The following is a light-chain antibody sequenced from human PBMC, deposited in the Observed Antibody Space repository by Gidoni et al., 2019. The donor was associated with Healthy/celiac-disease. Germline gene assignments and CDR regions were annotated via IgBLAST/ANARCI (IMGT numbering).Light chain of an antibody. CDR1: QSLLHSNGYNY. V-gene: IGKV2-28*01. J-gene: IGKJ3*01. CDR2: LGS. CDR3: MQSRQSPFT. Sequence: IVMTQYPLPLPVTPGEPASIPCRSGQSLLHSNGYNYLDWYLQKPGQSPQLLIYLGSNRASGVPDRFSGSGSGTDFKLQISRVEAEDVGIYYCMQSRQSPFTFGPGTKVDIK.